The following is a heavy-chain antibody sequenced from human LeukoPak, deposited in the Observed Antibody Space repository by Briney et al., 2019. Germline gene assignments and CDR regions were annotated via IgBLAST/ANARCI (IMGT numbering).Heavy chain of an antibody. CDR3: AKASNTWNYFDY. J-gene: IGHJ4*02. Sequence: PGGSLRLSCAASGFTFSSFAMSWVRQAPGKGLEWVSAISGSGGSTYYADSVKGRFTISRDNSKNTLSLQMNSLRAEDTATYYCAKASNTWNYFDYWGQGTLVTVSS. D-gene: IGHD1-1*01. V-gene: IGHV3-23*01. CDR2: ISGSGGST. CDR1: GFTFSSFA.